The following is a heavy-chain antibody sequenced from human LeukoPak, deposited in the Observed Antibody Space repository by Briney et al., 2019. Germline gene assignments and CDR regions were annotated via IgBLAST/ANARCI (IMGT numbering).Heavy chain of an antibody. Sequence: GGSLRLSCAASGFTFSSYAISWVRQAPGKGLEWVSAISGSGGIIDYADSVKGRFTFSRDNSRNMVYLQMNSLRAEDTAVYYCAKDLPDYGDYIEGYWGQGTLVTVSS. CDR1: GFTFSSYA. D-gene: IGHD4-17*01. CDR3: AKDLPDYGDYIEGY. V-gene: IGHV3-23*01. CDR2: ISGSGGII. J-gene: IGHJ4*02.